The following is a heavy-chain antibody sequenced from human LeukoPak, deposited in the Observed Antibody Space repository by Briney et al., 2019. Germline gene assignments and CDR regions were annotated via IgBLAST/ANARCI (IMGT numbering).Heavy chain of an antibody. J-gene: IGHJ4*02. Sequence: GRSLRLSCAASGFTFSSYAMHWVRQAPGKGLEWVAVISYDGSNKYYADSVKGRFTISRDNSKNTLYLQMNSLRAEDTAVYYCAREGYSPLNYWGQGTLVTVS. V-gene: IGHV3-30*04. CDR2: ISYDGSNK. D-gene: IGHD3-22*01. CDR3: AREGYSPLNY. CDR1: GFTFSSYA.